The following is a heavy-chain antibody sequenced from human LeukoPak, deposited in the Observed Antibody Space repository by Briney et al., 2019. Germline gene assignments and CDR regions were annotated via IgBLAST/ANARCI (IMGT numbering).Heavy chain of an antibody. CDR3: ARAHMYYDYIWGRYRRYYFDY. Sequence: SETLSLTCTVSGGSISSYYWSWIRQPPGKGLEWIGYIYYSGSTNYNPSLKSRVTISVDTSKNQFSLKLSSVTAADTAVYYCARAHMYYDYIWGRYRRYYFDYWGQGTLVTVSS. V-gene: IGHV4-59*12. J-gene: IGHJ4*02. CDR2: IYYSGST. CDR1: GGSISSYY. D-gene: IGHD3-16*02.